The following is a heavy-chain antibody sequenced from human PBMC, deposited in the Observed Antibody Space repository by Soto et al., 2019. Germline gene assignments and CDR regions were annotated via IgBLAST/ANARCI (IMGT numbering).Heavy chain of an antibody. Sequence: QVQLVQSGAELKKPGASVKVSCKASGYTFSNYDMKWVRQATGHGPQGIGWVNPNNGDTGNAQKFQGRVTLTTDISTTTAYMELTSLRSEDTAIYYCAKVSRKGSAIDFDYWGQGTLITVSS. CDR1: GYTFSNYD. J-gene: IGHJ4*02. V-gene: IGHV1-8*01. D-gene: IGHD3-10*01. CDR2: VNPNNGDT. CDR3: AKVSRKGSAIDFDY.